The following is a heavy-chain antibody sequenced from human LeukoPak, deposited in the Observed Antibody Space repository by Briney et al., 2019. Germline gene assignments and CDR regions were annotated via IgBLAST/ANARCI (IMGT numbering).Heavy chain of an antibody. Sequence: PGGSLRLSCAASGITFTSAWMGWVRQAPGKGLEWVGRIKGKTDGGTTDYAAPVRGRFTISTDDSKITSYLQMNNLKIEDTAVYYCTTDGGITIRPLFDFWGQGTLVTVSS. V-gene: IGHV3-15*01. CDR3: TTDGGITIRPLFDF. D-gene: IGHD1-14*01. CDR1: GITFTSAW. CDR2: IKGKTDGGTT. J-gene: IGHJ4*02.